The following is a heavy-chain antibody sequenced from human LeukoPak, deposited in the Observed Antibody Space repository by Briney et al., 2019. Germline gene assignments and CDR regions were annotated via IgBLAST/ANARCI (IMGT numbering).Heavy chain of an antibody. Sequence: GGSLRLSCAASGFSFSIYGMHWVRQAPGKGLEWVAAISYDGSNKYYADSVKGRFTISRDDSMNTVYLQMNSLRAEDTAVYYCAKDHGYTSSWLFNWFDPWGQGTLVTVSS. CDR1: GFSFSIYG. D-gene: IGHD6-13*01. CDR3: AKDHGYTSSWLFNWFDP. CDR2: ISYDGSNK. J-gene: IGHJ5*02. V-gene: IGHV3-30*18.